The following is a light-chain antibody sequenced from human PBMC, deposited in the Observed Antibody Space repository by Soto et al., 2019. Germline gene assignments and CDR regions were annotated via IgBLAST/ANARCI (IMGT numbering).Light chain of an antibody. CDR1: QSVSSSY. CDR3: QQTNSFPFT. Sequence: EIVLTQSPGTLSLSPGERATLSCRASQSVSSSYLAWYQQKPGQAPRLLIYGASSRATGIPDRFSGSGSGTDFTLTISRLEPEDFATYCCQQTNSFPFTFGPGTKVDIK. V-gene: IGKV3-20*01. CDR2: GAS. J-gene: IGKJ3*01.